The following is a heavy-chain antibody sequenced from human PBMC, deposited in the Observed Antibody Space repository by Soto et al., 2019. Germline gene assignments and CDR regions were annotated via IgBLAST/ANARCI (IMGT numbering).Heavy chain of an antibody. D-gene: IGHD2-21*01. CDR3: ASGGQDFSGDHFDY. CDR1: GGSIRSDD. Sequence: SETLSLTATVSGGSIRSDDCNWMRQPAGKGLEWSGRIDTSGRTNYNPSLKSRVTMSVDTSKQQFSLTLSSVTAADSAIYYCASGGQDFSGDHFDYWGRGALVTVSS. CDR2: IDTSGRT. V-gene: IGHV4-4*07. J-gene: IGHJ4*02.